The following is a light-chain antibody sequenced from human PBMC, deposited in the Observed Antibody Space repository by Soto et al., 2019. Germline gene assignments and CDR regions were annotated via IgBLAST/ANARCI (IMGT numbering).Light chain of an antibody. Sequence: QSALTQPPSASGSPGQSVSISCTGTSSDVGGHNYVSWYQQYPGKAPKVMIYEVTKRPSGVPDRFSGSKSCNTASLTVSGLRAEDEAYYYCSSYAGSNNVVFGGGTKLTVL. CDR1: SSDVGGHNY. CDR3: SSYAGSNNVV. CDR2: EVT. V-gene: IGLV2-8*01. J-gene: IGLJ2*01.